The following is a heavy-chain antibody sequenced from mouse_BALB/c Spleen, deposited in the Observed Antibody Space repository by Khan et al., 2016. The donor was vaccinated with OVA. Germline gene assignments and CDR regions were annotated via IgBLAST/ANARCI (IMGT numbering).Heavy chain of an antibody. CDR2: IWGDGNT. CDR1: GFSLTSYG. J-gene: IGHJ4*01. D-gene: IGHD2-4*01. Sequence: VQLQESGPGLVAPSQSLSITCTVSGFSLTSYGVTWVRQPPGKGLEWLGVIWGDGNTNYHSALISRLSISKDNSKSQVFLKLNSLQTDDTATYYDANFDYGYYAGDSWGQGTSVTVSS. V-gene: IGHV2-3*01. CDR3: ANFDYGYYAGDS.